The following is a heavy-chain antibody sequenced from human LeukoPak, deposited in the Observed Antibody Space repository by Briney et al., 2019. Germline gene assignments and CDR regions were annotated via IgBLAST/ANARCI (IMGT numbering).Heavy chain of an antibody. CDR1: AFTFGSYA. D-gene: IGHD3-16*01. J-gene: IGHJ6*03. Sequence: PGGSLRLSCAASAFTFGSYAMSWVRQAPGKGLEWVSSITGSGITTYYADSVKGRFTISRDNSKNTLYLQMNSLRAEDTAVYYCATNLGVYYYYYMDVWGKGTTVTVSS. V-gene: IGHV3-23*01. CDR3: ATNLGVYYYYYMDV. CDR2: ITGSGITT.